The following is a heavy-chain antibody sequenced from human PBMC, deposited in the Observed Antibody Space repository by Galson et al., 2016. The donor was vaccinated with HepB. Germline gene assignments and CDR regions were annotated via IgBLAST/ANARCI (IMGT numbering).Heavy chain of an antibody. V-gene: IGHV3-15*07. CDR1: GFSFSHAW. Sequence: SLRLSCAASGFSFSHAWMHWVRQAPGKGLEWVGRIKSKTDGGTTDYAAPVKGRFAISRDNSKDTLYLQMNRLKTEDTGVYYCTVAASYDFWSGYYMLDPWGQG. CDR3: TVAASYDFWSGYYMLDP. D-gene: IGHD3-3*01. J-gene: IGHJ5*02. CDR2: IKSKTDGGTT.